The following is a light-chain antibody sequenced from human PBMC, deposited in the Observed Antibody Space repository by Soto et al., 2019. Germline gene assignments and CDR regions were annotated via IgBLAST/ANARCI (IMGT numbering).Light chain of an antibody. V-gene: IGLV1-44*01. CDR2: SIN. CDR1: SSNIGSNT. Sequence: QSVLTQPPSASGTPGQRVTISCSGSSSNIGSNTVNWYQQLPGMAPKLLIYSINQRPSGVPDRFSGSKSGTSASLAISGLQSEDEADYYCAAWDDSLNAYVFGTGTKLTVL. J-gene: IGLJ1*01. CDR3: AAWDDSLNAYV.